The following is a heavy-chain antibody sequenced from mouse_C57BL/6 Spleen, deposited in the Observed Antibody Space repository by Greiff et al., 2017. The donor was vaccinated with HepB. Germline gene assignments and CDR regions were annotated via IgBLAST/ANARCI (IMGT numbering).Heavy chain of an antibody. Sequence: VQLQQPGAELVKPGASVKLSCKASGYTFTSYWMQWVKQRPGQGLEWIGEIDPSDSYTNYNQKFKGKATLTVDTSSSTAYMQLSSLTSDDSAVYYCARTGTFDYWGQGTTLTVSS. J-gene: IGHJ2*01. CDR1: GYTFTSYW. V-gene: IGHV1-50*01. D-gene: IGHD3-3*01. CDR3: ARTGTFDY. CDR2: IDPSDSYT.